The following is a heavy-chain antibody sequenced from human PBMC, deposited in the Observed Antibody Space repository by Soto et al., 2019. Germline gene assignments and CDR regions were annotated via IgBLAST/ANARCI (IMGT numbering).Heavy chain of an antibody. V-gene: IGHV1-18*01. CDR3: ARVIPGAEAWFDP. CDR1: GNTFTNFG. J-gene: IGHJ5*02. D-gene: IGHD2-2*01. CDR2: ISAYTDDP. Sequence: QGQLVQSGAEVKKPGASVKVSCTASGNTFTNFGVTWVRQAPGQGLEWMGWISAYTDDPNYAQKFQGRVTMNIDTSTSTAYLDLRSLTSDDPAVYYCARVIPGAEAWFDPWGQGTLVTVSS.